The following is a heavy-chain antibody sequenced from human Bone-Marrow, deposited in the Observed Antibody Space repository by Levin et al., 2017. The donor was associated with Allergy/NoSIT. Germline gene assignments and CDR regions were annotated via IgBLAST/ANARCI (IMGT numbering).Heavy chain of an antibody. Sequence: GGSLRLSCAASGFMFSNYAMYWVRQSPGKGLEWVAFIVFDGNHQYYTDSVKGRFTISRDNSRNTVNLEMNSLRAEDTAVYYCAKNSDDGSGYYYDYFDSWGHGTLVTVSS. J-gene: IGHJ4*01. D-gene: IGHD3-22*01. V-gene: IGHV3-30*02. CDR2: IVFDGNHQ. CDR1: GFMFSNYA. CDR3: AKNSDDGSGYYYDYFDS.